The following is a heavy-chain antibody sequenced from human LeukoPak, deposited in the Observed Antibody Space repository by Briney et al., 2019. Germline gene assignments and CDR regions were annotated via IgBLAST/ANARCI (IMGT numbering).Heavy chain of an antibody. CDR2: ISGDGGST. D-gene: IGHD3-22*01. CDR3: AKDPYYYDSSGYYYPDY. J-gene: IGHJ4*02. Sequence: GGSLRLSCAASGFTFDEYAMHWARQAPGKGLEWVSLISGDGGSTYYADSVKGRFTISRDNSKNSLYLQMNSLRTEDTALYYCAKDPYYYDSSGYYYPDYWGQGTLVTVSS. CDR1: GFTFDEYA. V-gene: IGHV3-43*02.